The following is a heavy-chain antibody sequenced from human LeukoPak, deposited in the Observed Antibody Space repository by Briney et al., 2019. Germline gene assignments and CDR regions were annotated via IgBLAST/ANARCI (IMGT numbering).Heavy chain of an antibody. Sequence: GWSLRLSCAASGFTFSDYYMSWIRQAPGKGLEWVSYISSSGSTIYYADSVKGRFTISRDNAKNSLYLQMNSLRAEDTAVYYCARVVRFHWFDPWGQGTLVTVSS. CDR1: GFTFSDYY. V-gene: IGHV3-11*01. CDR3: ARVVRFHWFDP. D-gene: IGHD2-21*01. J-gene: IGHJ5*02. CDR2: ISSSGSTI.